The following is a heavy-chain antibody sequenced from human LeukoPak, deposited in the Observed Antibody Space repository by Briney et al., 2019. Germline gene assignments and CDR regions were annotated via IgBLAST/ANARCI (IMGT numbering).Heavy chain of an antibody. V-gene: IGHV3-23*01. D-gene: IGHD3-9*01. CDR2: ISGSGGST. Sequence: GGSLRLSCAASGFTFSSYAMSWVRQAPGKGLEWVLAISGSGGSTYYADSVKGRFTISRDNSKNTLYLQMNSLRAEDTAVYYCAKYPYYDILTGPKMDVWGQGTTVTVSS. CDR3: AKYPYYDILTGPKMDV. CDR1: GFTFSSYA. J-gene: IGHJ6*02.